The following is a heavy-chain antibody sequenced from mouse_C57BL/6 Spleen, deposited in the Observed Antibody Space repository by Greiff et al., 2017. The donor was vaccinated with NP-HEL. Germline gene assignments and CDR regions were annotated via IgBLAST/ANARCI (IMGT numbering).Heavy chain of an antibody. Sequence: QVQLQQSGPELVKPGASVKISCKASGYAFSSSWMNWVKQRPGKGLEWIGRIYPGDGDTNYNGKFKGKGTLTADKSSSTAYMQLSSLTSEDSAVYFCARSAGTDYAMDYWGQGTSVTVSS. V-gene: IGHV1-82*01. D-gene: IGHD4-1*01. CDR1: GYAFSSSW. CDR3: ARSAGTDYAMDY. CDR2: IYPGDGDT. J-gene: IGHJ4*01.